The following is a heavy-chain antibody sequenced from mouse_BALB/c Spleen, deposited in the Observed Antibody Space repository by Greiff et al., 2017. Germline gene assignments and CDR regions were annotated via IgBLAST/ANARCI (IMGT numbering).Heavy chain of an antibody. CDR1: GYSITSDYA. D-gene: IGHD1-3*01. Sequence: EVHLVESGPGLVKPSQSLSLTCTVTGYSITSDYAWNWIRQFPGNKLEWMGYISYSGSTSYNPSLKSRISITRDTSKNQFFLQLNSVTTEDTATYYCARRELLDYWGQGTTLTVSS. CDR3: ARRELLDY. V-gene: IGHV3-2*02. CDR2: ISYSGST. J-gene: IGHJ2*01.